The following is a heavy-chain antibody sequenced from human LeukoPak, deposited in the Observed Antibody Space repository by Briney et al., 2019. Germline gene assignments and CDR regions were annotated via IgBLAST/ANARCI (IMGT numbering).Heavy chain of an antibody. Sequence: GGTLRLSCAASGFTFSTCSMKWVRQAPGKALEWVSSISGSSYHIYYADSVKGRFTISRDNANNLLYLQMNSLRAEDTAVYYCASGTIVGARGADNWGQGTLVTVSS. CDR2: ISGSSYHI. CDR3: ASGTIVGARGADN. CDR1: GFTFSTCS. J-gene: IGHJ4*02. V-gene: IGHV3-21*01. D-gene: IGHD1-26*01.